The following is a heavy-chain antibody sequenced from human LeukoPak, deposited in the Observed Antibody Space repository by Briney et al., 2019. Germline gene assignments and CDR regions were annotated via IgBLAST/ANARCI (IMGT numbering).Heavy chain of an antibody. CDR3: ARGTVWLDP. D-gene: IGHD4-17*01. V-gene: IGHV3-48*03. CDR2: IGSSGNTI. Sequence: GGSLRLSCAASGFTFSSYEMNWVRQAPGKGLEWISYIGSSGNTIYYADSVKGRFTISRDNAKNSLYLQMKGLRAEDTAIYYCARGTVWLDPWGQGTLVTVSS. J-gene: IGHJ5*02. CDR1: GFTFSSYE.